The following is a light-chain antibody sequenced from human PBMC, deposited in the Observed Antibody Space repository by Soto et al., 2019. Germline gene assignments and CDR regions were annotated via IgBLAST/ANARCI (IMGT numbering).Light chain of an antibody. CDR2: DAS. J-gene: IGKJ5*01. Sequence: VVLTQSPGTLSLSPGERATLSCRASQSVSSYLGWYQQKPGQAPRLLIYDASNTATGSPARFSGSGSGTDFTLTISSLEPEDLAVYYCQQRSILITFGQGTRLEIK. CDR3: QQRSILIT. V-gene: IGKV3-11*01. CDR1: QSVSSY.